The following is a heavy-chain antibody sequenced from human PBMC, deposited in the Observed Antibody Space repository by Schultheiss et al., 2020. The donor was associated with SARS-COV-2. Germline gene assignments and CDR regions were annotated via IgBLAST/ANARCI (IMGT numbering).Heavy chain of an antibody. V-gene: IGHV1-46*01. CDR2: INPSGGST. Sequence: ASVKVSCKASGYTFTSYYMHWVRQAPGQGLEWMGIINPSGGSTSYAQKFQGRVTMTRDTSTSTVYMELSSLRSEDTAVYYCARQGRGIVGAKVPAGADYYYGMDVWGQGTTVTVSS. J-gene: IGHJ6*02. D-gene: IGHD1-26*01. CDR3: ARQGRGIVGAKVPAGADYYYGMDV. CDR1: GYTFTSYY.